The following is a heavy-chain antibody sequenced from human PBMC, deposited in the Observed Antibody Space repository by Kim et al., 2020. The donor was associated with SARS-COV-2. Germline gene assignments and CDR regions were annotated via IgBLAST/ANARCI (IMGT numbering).Heavy chain of an antibody. D-gene: IGHD3-22*01. V-gene: IGHV3-23*01. J-gene: IGHJ4*02. CDR1: GFTFSSFA. CDR3: VKDYYDSSGLHY. CDR2: IRNSAGRT. Sequence: GGSLRLSCAASGFTFSSFAMSWVRQAPGRGLEWVSAIRNSAGRTDYADSVKGRFTISRDNSKNILFLQMNSLRAEDTAVYFCVKDYYDSSGLHYWGQGTLVTVSS.